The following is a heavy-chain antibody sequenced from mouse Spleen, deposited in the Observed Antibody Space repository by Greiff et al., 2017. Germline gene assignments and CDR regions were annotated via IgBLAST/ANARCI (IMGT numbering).Heavy chain of an antibody. CDR3: ARFDYDLFFDY. CDR2: IYPYNGGT. D-gene: IGHD2-4*01. V-gene: IGHV1S29*02. Sequence: EVHLVESGPELVKPGASVKISCKASGYTFTDYNMHWVKQSHGKSLEWIGYIYPYNGGTGYNQKFKSKATLTVDNSSSTAYMELRSLTSEDSAVYYCARFDYDLFFDYWGQGTTLTVSS. J-gene: IGHJ2*01. CDR1: GYTFTDYN.